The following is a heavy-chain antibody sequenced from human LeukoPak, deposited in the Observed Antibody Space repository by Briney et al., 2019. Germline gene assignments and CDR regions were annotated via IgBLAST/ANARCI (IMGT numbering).Heavy chain of an antibody. CDR3: ARGYSSGLYFDY. CDR1: GGSISNYY. V-gene: IGHV4-59*01. D-gene: IGHD6-19*01. Sequence: PSETLSLTCTVSGGSISNYYWSWVRQPPGKGLEWIGFIYYSGSTNYNPSLKSRVTISVDTSKNQFSLKLSSVTAAVTAVYYCARGYSSGLYFDYWGQGTLVTVSS. J-gene: IGHJ4*02. CDR2: IYYSGST.